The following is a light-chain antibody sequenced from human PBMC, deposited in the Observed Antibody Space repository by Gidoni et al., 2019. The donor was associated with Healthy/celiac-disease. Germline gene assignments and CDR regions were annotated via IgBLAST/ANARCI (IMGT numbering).Light chain of an antibody. CDR1: QSVLYSSNNKNY. CDR3: QQYYSTPGT. Sequence: DIVRTQSPDALAVSLGERATINCKSSQSVLYSSNNKNYLAWYQQKPGQPPKLLIYWASTRESGVPDRFSGSGSGTDFTLTISSLQAEDVAVYYCQQYYSTPGTFGQGTKLEIK. CDR2: WAS. J-gene: IGKJ2*01. V-gene: IGKV4-1*01.